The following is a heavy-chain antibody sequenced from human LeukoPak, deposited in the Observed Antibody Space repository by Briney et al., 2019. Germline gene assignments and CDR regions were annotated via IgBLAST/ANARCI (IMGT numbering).Heavy chain of an antibody. CDR3: ARAPAVNYYYYMDV. Sequence: GGSLRLSCAASGFTFSSYSMNWVRQAPGKGLEWVSGINWNGGSTLYADSVKGRFTISRDNAKNSLYLQMNSLRAEDTALYYCARAPAVNYYYYMDVWGKGTTVTVSS. V-gene: IGHV3-20*04. CDR2: INWNGGST. J-gene: IGHJ6*03. CDR1: GFTFSSYS.